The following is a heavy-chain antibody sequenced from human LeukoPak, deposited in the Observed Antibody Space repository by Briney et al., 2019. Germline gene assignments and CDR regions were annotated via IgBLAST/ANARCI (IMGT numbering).Heavy chain of an antibody. CDR2: MNPNSGNT. CDR3: ARVEGVYAIPLAFDI. V-gene: IGHV1-8*01. CDR1: GYTFTSYD. Sequence: GASVKVSCKASGYTFTSYDINWVRQATGQGLEWMGWMNPNSGNTGYAQKFQGRVTMTRNTSISTAYMELSSLRSEGTAVYYCARVEGVYAIPLAFDIWGQGTMVTVSS. J-gene: IGHJ3*02. D-gene: IGHD2-8*01.